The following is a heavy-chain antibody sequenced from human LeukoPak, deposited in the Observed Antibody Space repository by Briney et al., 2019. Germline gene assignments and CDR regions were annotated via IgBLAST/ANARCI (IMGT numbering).Heavy chain of an antibody. CDR1: GFTLSSYE. CDR2: IDYSGGSS. D-gene: IGHD2-8*02. CDR3: ATYRQVLLPFES. J-gene: IGHJ4*02. Sequence: GGSLRLSCTVSGFTLSSYEMSWIRQAPGKGLEWVSSIDYSGGSSYYADSVRGRFTISRDNSKSTLSLQTNSLRAEDTAIYYCATYRQVLLPFESWGQGTLVTVSS. V-gene: IGHV3-23*01.